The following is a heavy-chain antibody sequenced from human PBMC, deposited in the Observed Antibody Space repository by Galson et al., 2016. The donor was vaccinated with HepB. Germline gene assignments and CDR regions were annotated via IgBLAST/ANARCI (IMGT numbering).Heavy chain of an antibody. Sequence: SLRLSCATSGFTFSSYWMSWVRRAPGQGLEWVAKIKQDGSEKYYADSVKGRFTTSRDNAHNSLYLQMDSLRAEDLAIYFCTRDIERVGATLYFDYWGRGTLVTVSS. J-gene: IGHJ4*02. V-gene: IGHV3-7*01. CDR2: IKQDGSEK. D-gene: IGHD1-26*01. CDR1: GFTFSSYW. CDR3: TRDIERVGATLYFDY.